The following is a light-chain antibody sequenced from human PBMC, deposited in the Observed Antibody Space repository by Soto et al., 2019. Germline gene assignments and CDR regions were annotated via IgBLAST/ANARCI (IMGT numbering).Light chain of an antibody. CDR2: GAS. Sequence: MTQSPSTLSVSPGERATLSCRASQSVSSNLAWYHQKPGQAPRLLIYGASTRATGIPARFSGSGSGTEFTLTISSLQSDDSAIFFCQQYDDWPATFGQGTKVDIK. V-gene: IGKV3-15*01. CDR3: QQYDDWPAT. J-gene: IGKJ1*01. CDR1: QSVSSN.